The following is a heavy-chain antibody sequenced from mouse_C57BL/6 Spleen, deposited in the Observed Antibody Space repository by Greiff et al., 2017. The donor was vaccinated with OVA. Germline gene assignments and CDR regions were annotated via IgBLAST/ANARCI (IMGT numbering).Heavy chain of an antibody. J-gene: IGHJ2*01. CDR2: IDPENGDT. CDR1: GFNIKDDY. CDR3: TTDGYSDY. Sequence: VQLQQSGAELVRPGASVKLSCTASGFNIKDDYMHWVKQRSEQGLEWIGWIDPENGDTEYASKFQGKATITADTSSNTAYLQLSSLTSEDTAVYYCTTDGYSDYWGQGTTLTVSS. D-gene: IGHD2-3*01. V-gene: IGHV14-4*01.